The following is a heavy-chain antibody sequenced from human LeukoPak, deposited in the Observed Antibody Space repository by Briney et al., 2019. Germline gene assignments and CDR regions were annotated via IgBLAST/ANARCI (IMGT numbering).Heavy chain of an antibody. D-gene: IGHD5-12*01. V-gene: IGHV3-23*01. CDR2: ISGSGGNT. CDR1: GFTFSSYA. CDR3: AKDHHSGYNPYYFDY. Sequence: GGSLRLSCGASGFTFSSYAMSWVRQAPGKGLEWVSAISGSGGNTYYADSVKGRFTISRDNSKNTLYLQMNSLRAEDTAVYYCAKDHHSGYNPYYFDYWGQGTLVTVSS. J-gene: IGHJ4*02.